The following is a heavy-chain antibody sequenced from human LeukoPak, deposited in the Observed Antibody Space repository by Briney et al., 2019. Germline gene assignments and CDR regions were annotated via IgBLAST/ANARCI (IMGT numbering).Heavy chain of an antibody. CDR2: INPNSGGT. J-gene: IGHJ6*03. Sequence: ASVKVSCKASGYTFTGYYMHWVRQAPGQGLEWMGWINPNSGGTNYAQKIQGRVTMTRDTSISTAYMELSRLRSDDTAVYYCARGVVVVICYYYYYYMDVWGKGTTVTVSS. CDR3: ARGVVVVICYYYYYYMDV. V-gene: IGHV1-2*02. D-gene: IGHD3-22*01. CDR1: GYTFTGYY.